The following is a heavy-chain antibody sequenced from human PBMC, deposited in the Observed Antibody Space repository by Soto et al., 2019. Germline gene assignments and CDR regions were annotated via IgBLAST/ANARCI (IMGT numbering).Heavy chain of an antibody. CDR1: GFTFSSYG. V-gene: IGHV3-33*01. D-gene: IGHD6-19*01. CDR2: IWYDGSNK. CDR3: ARDLAVAGPFDY. Sequence: PGGSLRLSCAASGFTFSSYGMHWVRQAPGKGLEWVAVIWYDGSNKYYADPVKGRFTISRDNSKNTLYLQMNSLRAEDTAVYYCARDLAVAGPFDYWGQGTLVTVSS. J-gene: IGHJ4*02.